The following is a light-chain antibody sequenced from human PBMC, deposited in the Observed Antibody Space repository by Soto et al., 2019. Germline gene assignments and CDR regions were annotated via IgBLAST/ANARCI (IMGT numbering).Light chain of an antibody. CDR3: QQYGSSHRT. Sequence: VLAQSPGTLSLSSGESATLSCRASQTVSSSSLAWYQQKPGQAPRLLIFGASTRAAGFPDRFSGSGSGTDFTLTISRLEPEDFAVYYCQQYGSSHRTFGQGTKVDIK. CDR1: QTVSSSS. CDR2: GAS. V-gene: IGKV3-20*01. J-gene: IGKJ1*01.